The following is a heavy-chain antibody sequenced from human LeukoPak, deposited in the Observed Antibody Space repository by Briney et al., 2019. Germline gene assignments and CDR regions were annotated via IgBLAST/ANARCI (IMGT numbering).Heavy chain of an antibody. J-gene: IGHJ4*02. D-gene: IGHD3-22*01. V-gene: IGHV4-39*01. CDR3: ARGPRYYYDSSGYYYGFYY. CDR1: GGSISSSSYY. CDR2: IYYSGST. Sequence: PSETLSLTCTVSGGSISSSSYYWGWIRQPPGKGLERIGSIYYSGSTYYNPSLKSRVTISVDTSKNQFSLKLSSVTAADTAVYYCARGPRYYYDSSGYYYGFYYWGQGTLVTVSS.